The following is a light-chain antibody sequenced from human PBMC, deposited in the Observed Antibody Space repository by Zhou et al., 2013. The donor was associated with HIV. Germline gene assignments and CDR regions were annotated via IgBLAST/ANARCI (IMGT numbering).Light chain of an antibody. J-gene: IGKJ4*01. CDR2: GAS. Sequence: EIVMTQSPATLSVSPGERATLSCRASQSVSDNLARYQQRPGQAPRLLIYGASSARATGVPARFSGSGSGTEFTLTIGSVQSEDSAIYFCQQYNNLPLTFGGGTKVEIK. CDR3: QQYNNLPLT. CDR1: QSVSDN. V-gene: IGKV3-15*01.